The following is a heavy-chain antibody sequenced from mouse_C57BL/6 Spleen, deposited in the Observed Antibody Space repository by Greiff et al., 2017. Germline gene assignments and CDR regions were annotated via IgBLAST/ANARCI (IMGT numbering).Heavy chain of an antibody. Sequence: EVKLVESEGGLVQPGSSMKLSCTASGFTFSDYYMAWVRQVPEKGLEWVANINYDGSSTYYLDSLKSRFIISRDNAKNILYLQMSSLKSEDTATYYCARDYGSSYVHWYFDVWGTGTTVTVSS. J-gene: IGHJ1*03. CDR1: GFTFSDYY. V-gene: IGHV5-16*01. CDR3: ARDYGSSYVHWYFDV. CDR2: INYDGSST. D-gene: IGHD1-1*01.